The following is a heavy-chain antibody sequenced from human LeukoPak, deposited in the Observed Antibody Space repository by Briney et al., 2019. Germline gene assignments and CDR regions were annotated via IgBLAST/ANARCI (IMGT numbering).Heavy chain of an antibody. J-gene: IGHJ4*02. CDR1: GFTFSNAW. CDR2: IKSKTDGGTT. D-gene: IGHD3-3*01. V-gene: IGHV3-15*01. Sequence: GGSLRLSCAASGFTFSNAWMSWVRQAPGKGLEWVGRIKSKTDGGTTDYAAPVKGRFTISRDDSKNTLYLQMNSLKTEDTAVYYCTSNRYDFWSGYLRGGLDYWGQGTLVTVSS. CDR3: TSNRYDFWSGYLRGGLDY.